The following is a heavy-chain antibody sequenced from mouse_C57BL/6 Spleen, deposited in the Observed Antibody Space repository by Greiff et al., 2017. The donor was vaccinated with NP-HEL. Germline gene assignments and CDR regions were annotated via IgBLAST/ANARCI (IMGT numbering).Heavy chain of an antibody. J-gene: IGHJ2*01. Sequence: QVHVKQSGAELAKPGASVKLSCKASGYTFTSYWMHWVKQRPGQGLEWIGYINPSSGYTKYNQKFKDKATLTADKSSSTAYMQLSSLTYEDSAVYYCAREYSNYYFDYWGQGTTLTVSS. CDR3: AREYSNYYFDY. D-gene: IGHD2-5*01. CDR2: INPSSGYT. CDR1: GYTFTSYW. V-gene: IGHV1-7*01.